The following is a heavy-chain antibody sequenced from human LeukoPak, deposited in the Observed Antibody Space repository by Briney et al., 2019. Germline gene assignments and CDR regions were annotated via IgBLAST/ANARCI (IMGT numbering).Heavy chain of an antibody. J-gene: IGHJ3*02. CDR1: GFTFRDYF. Sequence: GGSLRLSCAASGFTFRDYFMSWIRQAPGKGLEWVAYTNTAGNTIYYADSMKGRFTISRDNAKNSLYLQMNTLRAEDTAVYYCTRATYDSSAVDAFDIWGQGTMVTVSP. CDR3: TRATYDSSAVDAFDI. V-gene: IGHV3-11*01. D-gene: IGHD3-22*01. CDR2: TNTAGNTI.